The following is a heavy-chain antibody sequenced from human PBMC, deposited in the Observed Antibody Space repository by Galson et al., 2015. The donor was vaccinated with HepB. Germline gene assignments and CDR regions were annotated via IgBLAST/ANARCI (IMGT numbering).Heavy chain of an antibody. J-gene: IGHJ2*01. CDR3: AREVIDTTSSGWFLDL. CDR2: IGRGDDT. CDR1: GFTFSSYD. V-gene: IGHV3-13*01. Sequence: ASGFTFSSYDMHWVRQVVGRGLEWVSAIGRGDDTYYPGSVKGRFTISREDAKNSVYLQMNSLRVGDTAVYYCAREVIDTTSSGWFLDLWGRGTLVTVSS. D-gene: IGHD3-10*01.